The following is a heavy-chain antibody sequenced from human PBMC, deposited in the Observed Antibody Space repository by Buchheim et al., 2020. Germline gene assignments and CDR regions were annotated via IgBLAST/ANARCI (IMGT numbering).Heavy chain of an antibody. J-gene: IGHJ6*02. CDR1: GFTFSSYA. CDR2: ISYDGSNK. D-gene: IGHD6-13*01. V-gene: IGHV3-30-3*01. CDR3: ARDGYPYSSSWYLKAYYGMDV. Sequence: QVQLVESGGGVVQPGRSLRLSCAASGFTFSSYAMHWVRQAPGKGLEWVAVISYDGSNKYYADSVKGRFTISRDNSKNTLYLQMNSLRAEDTAVYYCARDGYPYSSSWYLKAYYGMDVWGQGTT.